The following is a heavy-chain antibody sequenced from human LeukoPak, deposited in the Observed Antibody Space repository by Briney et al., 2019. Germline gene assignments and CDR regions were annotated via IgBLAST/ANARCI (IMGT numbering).Heavy chain of an antibody. J-gene: IGHJ4*02. D-gene: IGHD3-22*01. CDR1: GGSFSGYY. V-gene: IGHV4-34*01. CDR2: INHSGST. CDR3: ARAGVAMIVN. Sequence: SETLSLTCAVYGGSFSGYYWSWIRQPPGKGLEWIGEINHSGSTNYNPSLKSRVTISVDTSKNQFSLKLSSVTAADTAVYYCARAGVAMIVNWGQGTLVTVSS.